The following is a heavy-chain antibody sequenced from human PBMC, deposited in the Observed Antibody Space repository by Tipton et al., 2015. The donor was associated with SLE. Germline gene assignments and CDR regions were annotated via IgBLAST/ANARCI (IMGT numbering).Heavy chain of an antibody. Sequence: SLRLSCAASGFTFSSYSMNWVRQAPGKGLEWVSSISSSSSYIYYSDSVKGRFTISRDNTKNMVYLQMNSLRAEDTGVYYCASRDCSSNSCSGPYYGVDVWGQGTTVTVSS. V-gene: IGHV3-21*01. CDR3: ASRDCSSNSCSGPYYGVDV. CDR2: ISSSSSYI. D-gene: IGHD2-2*01. J-gene: IGHJ6*02. CDR1: GFTFSSYS.